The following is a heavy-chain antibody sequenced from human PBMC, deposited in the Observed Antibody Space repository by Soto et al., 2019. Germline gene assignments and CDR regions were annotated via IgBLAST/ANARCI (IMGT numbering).Heavy chain of an antibody. D-gene: IGHD3-16*02. CDR3: SHRTVISLSAYFDY. CDR1: GFSLSTGRKG. Sequence: QITLKESGPTLVKPTQTLTLTCTFSGFSLSTGRKGVGWIRQPPGKALEWLALIYWDDDKRYSPSLKSRLTITKDISKTQVVLTMTNMDPVDTATYYCSHRTVISLSAYFDYWGQGTLVTVSS. V-gene: IGHV2-5*02. CDR2: IYWDDDK. J-gene: IGHJ4*02.